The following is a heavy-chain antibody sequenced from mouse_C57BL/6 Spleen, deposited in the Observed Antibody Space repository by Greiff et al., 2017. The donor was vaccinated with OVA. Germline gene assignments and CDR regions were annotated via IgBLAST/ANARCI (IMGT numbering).Heavy chain of an antibody. Sequence: VQLQQPGAELVRPGTSVKLSCKASGYTFTSYWMHWVKQRPGQGLEWIGVIDPSDSYTNYNQKFKGKATLTVDTSSSTAYMQLSSLTSEDSAVNDCARSVVAHWYFDVGGTGTTVTVSS. CDR2: IDPSDSYT. D-gene: IGHD1-1*01. J-gene: IGHJ1*03. V-gene: IGHV1-59*01. CDR3: ARSVVAHWYFDV. CDR1: GYTFTSYW.